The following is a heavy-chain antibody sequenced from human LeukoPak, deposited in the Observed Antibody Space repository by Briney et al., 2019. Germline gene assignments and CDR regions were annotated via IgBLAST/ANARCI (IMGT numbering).Heavy chain of an antibody. J-gene: IGHJ1*01. Sequence: PGGSLRLSCAASGFTFSSYGMHWVRQAPGKGLEWVAFIRYDGSNKYYADSVKGRFTISRDNSKNTLYLQMNSLRAEDTAVYYCAKGPYYYDSSGYYYTEYFQHWGQGTLVTVSS. D-gene: IGHD3-22*01. CDR3: AKGPYYYDSSGYYYTEYFQH. CDR2: IRYDGSNK. CDR1: GFTFSSYG. V-gene: IGHV3-30*02.